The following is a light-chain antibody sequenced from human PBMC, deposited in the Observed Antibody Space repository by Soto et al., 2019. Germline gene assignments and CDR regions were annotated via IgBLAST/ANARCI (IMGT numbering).Light chain of an antibody. Sequence: EIQMTQSPSTLSASAGDRVTITCRASQSISSWLAWYQQKPGKAPKLLIYKASSIESGVPSRFSGSGSGTEFTLIISSLQPDDFVSYYCQQYNSYSPWTFGQGTRVEIK. J-gene: IGKJ1*01. V-gene: IGKV1-5*03. CDR3: QQYNSYSPWT. CDR1: QSISSW. CDR2: KAS.